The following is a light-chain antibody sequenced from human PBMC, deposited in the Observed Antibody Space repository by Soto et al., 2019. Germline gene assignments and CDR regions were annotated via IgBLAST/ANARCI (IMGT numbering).Light chain of an antibody. CDR1: QSVSSSY. Sequence: EIVLTQSPGTLSLSPGERATLSCRASQSVSSSYLAWYQQKPGQAPRLLIYGASSRATGIPDRFSGSGSGTAFTLTISRREPEDFAVYYCQLYGSSPPWTFGQGTKVEIK. J-gene: IGKJ1*01. CDR3: QLYGSSPPWT. CDR2: GAS. V-gene: IGKV3-20*01.